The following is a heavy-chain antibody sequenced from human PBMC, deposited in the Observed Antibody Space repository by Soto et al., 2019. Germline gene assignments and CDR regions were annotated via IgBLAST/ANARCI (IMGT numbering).Heavy chain of an antibody. Sequence: QVQLVQSGAEVKQPGASVQVSCKASGGTFSSYAISWERQALGYGLEWLGGIIPNFGTANYAQKFQGIVTSNADEATSTAYMELSSLRSEDTAVYYGATKSYSTYYYYDGMDGLGQGTTVTVSS. D-gene: IGHD1-26*01. V-gene: IGHV1-69*01. J-gene: IGHJ6*02. CDR3: ATKSYSTYYYYDGMDG. CDR1: GGTFSSYA. CDR2: IIPNFGTA.